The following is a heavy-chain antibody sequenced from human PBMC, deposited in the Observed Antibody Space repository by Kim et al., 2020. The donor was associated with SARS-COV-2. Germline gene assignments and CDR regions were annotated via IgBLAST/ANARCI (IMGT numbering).Heavy chain of an antibody. CDR2: IYYSGST. D-gene: IGHD5-18*01. V-gene: IGHV4-31*03. Sequence: SETLSLTCTVSGGSISSGGYYWNWIRQHPGKGLEWIGYIYYSGSTYYNPSLKSRVTISVDTSKNQFSLKLRSVTAADTAVYYCARHVDTTIVDDYWGQGTLAT. J-gene: IGHJ4*02. CDR1: GGSISSGGYY. CDR3: ARHVDTTIVDDY.